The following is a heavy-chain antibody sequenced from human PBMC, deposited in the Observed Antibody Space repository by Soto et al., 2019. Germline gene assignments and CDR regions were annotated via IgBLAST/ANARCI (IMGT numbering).Heavy chain of an antibody. D-gene: IGHD3-9*01. CDR3: ARGLTGYYAGVY. Sequence: TLSLTCAVSGGSISSGGYSWILIRQPPGKGLEWIGYIYHSGSTYYNPSLKSRVTISVDRSKNQFSLKLSSVTAADTAVYYCARGLTGYYAGVYWGQGTLVTVS. J-gene: IGHJ4*01. CDR2: IYHSGST. CDR1: GGSISSGGYS. V-gene: IGHV4-30-2*01.